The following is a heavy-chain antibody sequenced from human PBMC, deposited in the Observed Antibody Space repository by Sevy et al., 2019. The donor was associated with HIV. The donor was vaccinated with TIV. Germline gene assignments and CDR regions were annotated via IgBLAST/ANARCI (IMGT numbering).Heavy chain of an antibody. CDR2: ISGSGGST. D-gene: IGHD3-22*01. Sequence: GGSLRLSCAASGFTFSSYAMSWVRQAPGKGLEWVSAISGSGGSTYYADSVKGRFTISRDNSKNTLYLQMNSLRAEDTAVYYWAKDLAMIVVVTDDAFDIWGQGTMVTVSS. V-gene: IGHV3-23*01. CDR1: GFTFSSYA. CDR3: AKDLAMIVVVTDDAFDI. J-gene: IGHJ3*02.